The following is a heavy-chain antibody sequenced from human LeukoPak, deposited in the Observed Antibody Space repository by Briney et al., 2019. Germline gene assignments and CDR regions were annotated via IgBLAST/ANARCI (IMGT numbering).Heavy chain of an antibody. J-gene: IGHJ5*02. Sequence: GGSLRVSCAAAGCIFNNYGLIWVRQAPGKGLEWVSAISNDGGGTNYADFVKGRFTISRDNSKNTLFLQMNSLRAEDTALYYCAKGSSGYFVDLWGQGTLVTVSS. CDR3: AKGSSGYFVDL. CDR2: ISNDGGGT. D-gene: IGHD3-22*01. V-gene: IGHV3-23*01. CDR1: GCIFNNYG.